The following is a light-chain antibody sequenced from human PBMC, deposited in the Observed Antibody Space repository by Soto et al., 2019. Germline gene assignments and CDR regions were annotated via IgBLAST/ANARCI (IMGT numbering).Light chain of an antibody. V-gene: IGKV1-27*01. CDR2: GAS. Sequence: DIPMSQSPSSLSASVGDRVTITCRASQCICSYLAWYQQKPGKVPKLLIYGASTLQSGFTSRFSGSGSGTDFTLTISSLQAEDVATYYCQKYNSAPPTFGPGTQVDIK. CDR3: QKYNSAPPT. CDR1: QCICSY. J-gene: IGKJ3*01.